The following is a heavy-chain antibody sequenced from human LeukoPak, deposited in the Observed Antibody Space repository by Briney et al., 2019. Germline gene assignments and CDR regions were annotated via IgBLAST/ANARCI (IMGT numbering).Heavy chain of an antibody. J-gene: IGHJ6*02. CDR3: ATTTRYCSSTSCYDYYFYYYGMDV. CDR2: ISGSGGSA. V-gene: IGHV3-23*01. Sequence: GGSLRLSCAASGFTFSSYAMSWVRQAPGKGLEWVSAISGSGGSAYYADSVKGRFTISRDNSENTLYLQMNSLRAEDTAVYYCATTTRYCSSTSCYDYYFYYYGMDVWGQGTTVTVSS. D-gene: IGHD2-2*01. CDR1: GFTFSSYA.